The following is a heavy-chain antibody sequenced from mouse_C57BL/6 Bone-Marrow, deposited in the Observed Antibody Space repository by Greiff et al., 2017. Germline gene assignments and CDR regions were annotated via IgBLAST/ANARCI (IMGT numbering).Heavy chain of an antibody. V-gene: IGHV5-4*01. CDR2: ISDGGSYT. D-gene: IGHD2-3*01. Sequence: EVQRVESGGGLVKPGGSLKLSCAASGFTFSSYAMSWVRPTPETRLEWVATISDGGSYTYYPDNVKGRFTISSDNAKNNLYLQMSHLKSEDTAMYYCARDGYYVYYYAMDYWGQGTSVTVSS. CDR1: GFTFSSYA. J-gene: IGHJ4*01. CDR3: ARDGYYVYYYAMDY.